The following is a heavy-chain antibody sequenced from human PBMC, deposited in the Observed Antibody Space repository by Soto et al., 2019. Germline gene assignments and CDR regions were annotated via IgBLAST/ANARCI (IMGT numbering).Heavy chain of an antibody. CDR2: IYYSGST. D-gene: IGHD2-2*01. J-gene: IGHJ4*02. CDR1: GGSISSGGYY. CDR3: ASRSSVLMGFDY. V-gene: IGHV4-31*03. Sequence: SETLSLTCTVSGGSISSGGYYWSWIRQHPGKGLEWIGYIYYSGSTYYNPSLKSRVTISVDTSKNQFSLKLSSVTAADTAVYYCASRSSVLMGFDYWGQGTLVTVSS.